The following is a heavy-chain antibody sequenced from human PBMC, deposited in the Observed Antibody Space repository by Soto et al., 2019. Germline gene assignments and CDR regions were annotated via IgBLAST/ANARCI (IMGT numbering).Heavy chain of an antibody. V-gene: IGHV1-18*01. CDR1: GYAFTTYG. D-gene: IGHD1-1*01. CDR3: ARGRYGDY. J-gene: IGHJ4*02. CDR2: ISAHNGNT. Sequence: QVHLEQSGAEVKKPGASVKVSCQASGYAFTTYGITWVRQAPGQGLEWMGWISAHNGNTNYAQKLQGRVTVTRDTSTSTAYMELRSLRSDDTAVYCCARGRYGDYWGQGALVTVSS.